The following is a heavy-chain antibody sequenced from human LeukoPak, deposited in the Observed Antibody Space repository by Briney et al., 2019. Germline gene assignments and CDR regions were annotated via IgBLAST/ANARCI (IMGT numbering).Heavy chain of an antibody. CDR2: TRNKANSYTT. Sequence: GGSLRLPCAASGFSFSDQYMDWVRQAPGKGLEWVGLTRNKANSYTTEYAASAKGRFTISRDDSRNSLFLQMNSLKTEDTAVYYCVTYYFDSSGYYHDYWGQGTLVTVSS. CDR3: VTYYFDSSGYYHDY. V-gene: IGHV3-72*01. CDR1: GFSFSDQY. D-gene: IGHD3-22*01. J-gene: IGHJ4*02.